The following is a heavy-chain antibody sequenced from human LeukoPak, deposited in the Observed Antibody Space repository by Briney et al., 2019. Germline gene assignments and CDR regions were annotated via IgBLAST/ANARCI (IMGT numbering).Heavy chain of an antibody. V-gene: IGHV3-23*01. CDR3: AKSISSGWYSFDY. CDR2: ISGSGSST. Sequence: GGSLRLSCAASGFTFSNYAMSWVRQAPGNGLAWVSAISGSGSSTYSADSVKGRFTISRDNSKNTLYLQINSLRAEDTAVYYCAKSISSGWYSFDYWGQGTLVTVSS. CDR1: GFTFSNYA. D-gene: IGHD6-19*01. J-gene: IGHJ4*02.